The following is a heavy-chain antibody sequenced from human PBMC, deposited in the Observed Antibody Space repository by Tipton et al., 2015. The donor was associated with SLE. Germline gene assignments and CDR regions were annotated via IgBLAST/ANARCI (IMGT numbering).Heavy chain of an antibody. J-gene: IGHJ4*02. Sequence: TLSLTCTVSGGSISSYYWSWIRQPPGKGLEWIGYIYYSGSTNYNPSLKSRVTISVDRSNNQFSLKVNSMTAADTAVYHCVRGYYESNGYYSFDYWGLGALVTVSS. D-gene: IGHD3-22*01. CDR2: IYYSGST. V-gene: IGHV4-59*12. CDR3: VRGYYESNGYYSFDY. CDR1: GGSISSYY.